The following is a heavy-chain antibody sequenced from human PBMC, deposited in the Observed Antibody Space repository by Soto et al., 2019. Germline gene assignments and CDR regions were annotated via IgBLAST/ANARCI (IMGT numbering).Heavy chain of an antibody. CDR1: GFTFNNYA. D-gene: IGHD2-8*01. Sequence: EVQLLESGGGLVQPGGSLRLACAASGFTFNNYAMNWVRQAPGRGLEWVSIISPNGDSTYYADSVKGRFTISRDNSQNTVFLQMNSLRAEDTAIYFCAKFRLTDYLRYAPHLWGQGTLVTVSS. CDR2: ISPNGDST. V-gene: IGHV3-23*01. J-gene: IGHJ3*01. CDR3: AKFRLTDYLRYAPHL.